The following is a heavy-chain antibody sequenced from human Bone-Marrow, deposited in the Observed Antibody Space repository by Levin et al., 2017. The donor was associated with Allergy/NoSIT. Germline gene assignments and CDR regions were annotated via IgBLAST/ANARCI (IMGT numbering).Heavy chain of an antibody. V-gene: IGHV3-11*01. D-gene: IGHD5-18*01. CDR3: ARIGGYSYPLSFLVAP. Sequence: GGSLRLSCAASGFTFSDYYMSWIRQAPGKGLEWVSYISSSGSTIYYADSVKGRFTISRDNAKNSLYLQMNSLRAEDTAVYYCARIGGYSYPLSFLVAPWGQGTLVTVSS. CDR2: ISSSGSTI. J-gene: IGHJ4*02. CDR1: GFTFSDYY.